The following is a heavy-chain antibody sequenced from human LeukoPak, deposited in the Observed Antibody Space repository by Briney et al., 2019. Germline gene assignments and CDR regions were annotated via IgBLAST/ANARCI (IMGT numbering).Heavy chain of an antibody. D-gene: IGHD2-2*01. V-gene: IGHV3-7*01. Sequence: GGSLRLSCAVSGFTFSDYWVTWVRQTPGKGLEFVANINQDGSVKNYVGSVKGRFTISRDNAKNSLYLQMSSLRADDTAIYYCARDPGFSSFDYWGQGALVTVSS. CDR2: INQDGSVK. J-gene: IGHJ4*02. CDR3: ARDPGFSSFDY. CDR1: GFTFSDYW.